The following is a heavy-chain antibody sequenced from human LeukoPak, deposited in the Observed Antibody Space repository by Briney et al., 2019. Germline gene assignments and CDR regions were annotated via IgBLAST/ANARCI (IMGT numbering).Heavy chain of an antibody. CDR2: ISGSGGST. D-gene: IGHD5-18*01. CDR3: AGNGGYSYGSSFDY. J-gene: IGHJ4*02. V-gene: IGHV3-23*01. CDR1: GFTFSSYA. Sequence: GGSLRLSCAASGFTFSSYAMSWVRNGPGQGLEWVSAISGSGGSTYYADSVKGRFTISRDNSKNTLYLQMNSLRAEDTAVYYCAGNGGYSYGSSFDYWGQGTLVTVSS.